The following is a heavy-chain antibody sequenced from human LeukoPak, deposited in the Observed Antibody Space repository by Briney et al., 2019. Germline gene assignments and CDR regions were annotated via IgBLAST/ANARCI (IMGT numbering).Heavy chain of an antibody. CDR3: AKEDSSSSRYYFEY. Sequence: EGSLRLSCAASGFAFSSYAMSWVRQAPGTGLEWVSSISGGGGGTYYADSVKGRFTISRDNAKNTLYLQMNSLRAEDTAVYYCAKEDSSSSRYYFEYWGQGALVTVSS. CDR2: ISGGGGGT. J-gene: IGHJ4*02. V-gene: IGHV3-23*01. D-gene: IGHD6-6*01. CDR1: GFAFSSYA.